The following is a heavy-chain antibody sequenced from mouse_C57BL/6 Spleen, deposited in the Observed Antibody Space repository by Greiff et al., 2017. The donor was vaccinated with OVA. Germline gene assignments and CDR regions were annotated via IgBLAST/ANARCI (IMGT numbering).Heavy chain of an antibody. V-gene: IGHV5-4*01. Sequence: DVMLVESGGGLVKPGGSLKLSCAASGFTFSSYAMSWVRQTPEKRLEWVATISDGGSYTYYPDNVKGRFTISRDNAKNNLYLQMSHLKSEDTAMYYCARDLVTTVVAYYAMDYWGQGTSVTVSS. D-gene: IGHD1-1*01. CDR2: ISDGGSYT. CDR1: GFTFSSYA. J-gene: IGHJ4*01. CDR3: ARDLVTTVVAYYAMDY.